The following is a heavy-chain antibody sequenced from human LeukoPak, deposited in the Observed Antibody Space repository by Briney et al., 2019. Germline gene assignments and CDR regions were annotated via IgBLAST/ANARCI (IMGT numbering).Heavy chain of an antibody. Sequence: GGSLRLSCAASGFTFSSYAMRWVRQAPGKGLEWVATINQNGGVKYYVDSVKGRFTISRDNAKTSLFLQMNSLRIDDTAMYYCTRTVNSASDFWGQGTLVTVSS. CDR2: INQNGGVK. CDR1: GFTFSSYA. CDR3: TRTVNSASDF. V-gene: IGHV3-7*03. J-gene: IGHJ4*02. D-gene: IGHD4-23*01.